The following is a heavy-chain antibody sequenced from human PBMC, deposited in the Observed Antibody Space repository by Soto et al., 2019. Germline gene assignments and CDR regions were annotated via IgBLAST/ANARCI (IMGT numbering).Heavy chain of an antibody. D-gene: IGHD4-17*01. V-gene: IGHV1-18*04. CDR2: IRASNGNT. J-gene: IGHJ4*01. CDR1: GYTFTSSG. Sequence: APLTVDLPGAGYTFTSSGIICLRQKHGQGLEWMGWIRASNGNTNYAQKLQGRVTMTTDPSTSTAYMELRSLSTEDTPVYYCDPNRYDYGDHDVGDGGQGPLVNV. CDR3: DPNRYDYGDHDVGD.